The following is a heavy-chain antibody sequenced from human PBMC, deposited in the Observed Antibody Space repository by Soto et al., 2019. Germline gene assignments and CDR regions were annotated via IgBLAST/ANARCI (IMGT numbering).Heavy chain of an antibody. CDR3: ARDPLPGTSHFDY. D-gene: IGHD1-7*01. J-gene: IGHJ4*02. CDR1: GFTFSSYS. V-gene: IGHV3-48*02. Sequence: EVQLVESGGGLVQPGGSLRLSYAASGFTFSSYSMNWVRQAPGKGLEWISYIGSSSGSIYYADSVKGRFTISRDNAKNSVYLQMNSLRDEDTAVYYCARDPLPGTSHFDYWGQGTLVTVSS. CDR2: IGSSSGSI.